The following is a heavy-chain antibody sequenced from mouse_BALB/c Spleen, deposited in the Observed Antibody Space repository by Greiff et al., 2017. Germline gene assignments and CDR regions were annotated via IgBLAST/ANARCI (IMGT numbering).Heavy chain of an antibody. V-gene: IGHV1-4*01. CDR3: ARKNYDYDGPFY. D-gene: IGHD2-4*01. J-gene: IGHJ3*01. CDR2: INPSSGYT. Sequence: QVHVKQSGAELARPGASVKMSCKASGYTFTSYTMHWVKQRPGQGLEWIGYINPSSGYTNYNQKFKDKATLTADKSSSTAYMQLSSLTSEDSAVYYCARKNYDYDGPFYWGQGTLVTVSA. CDR1: GYTFTSYT.